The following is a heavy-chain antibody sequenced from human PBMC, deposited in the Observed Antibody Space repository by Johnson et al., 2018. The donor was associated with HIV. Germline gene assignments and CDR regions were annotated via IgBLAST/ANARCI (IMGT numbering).Heavy chain of an antibody. CDR3: ARDRCSSTTCLDAFDI. V-gene: IGHV3-11*04. Sequence: QVQLVESGGGLVKPGGSLRLSCAASGFTFSDYYMSWIRQAPGKGLEGVSYISSSGSTIYYADSVKGRCTISRDNAKNTLYVEMKSLRVEETALYYCARDRCSSTTCLDAFDIWGQGTMVTVSS. D-gene: IGHD2-2*01. J-gene: IGHJ3*02. CDR2: ISSSGSTI. CDR1: GFTFSDYY.